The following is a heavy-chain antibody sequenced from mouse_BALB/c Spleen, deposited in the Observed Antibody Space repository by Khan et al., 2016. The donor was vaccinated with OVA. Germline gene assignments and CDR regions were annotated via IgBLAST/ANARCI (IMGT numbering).Heavy chain of an antibody. CDR3: VRDGAYYGNDGWFAY. D-gene: IGHD2-14*01. CDR2: INPNNGYT. J-gene: IGHJ3*01. Sequence: QIQLVQSGAELARPGASVKMSCKASGYTFTSYTIHWIKLRPGQGLEWIGYINPNNGYTNYNQKFKDKATLTADKSSTTVYMQLSSLTSDDSAVYNGVRDGAYYGNDGWFAYWGQGTLVTVSA. V-gene: IGHV1-4*01. CDR1: GYTFTSYT.